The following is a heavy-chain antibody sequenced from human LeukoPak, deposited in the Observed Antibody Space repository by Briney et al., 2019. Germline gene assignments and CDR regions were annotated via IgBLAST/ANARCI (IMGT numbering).Heavy chain of an antibody. D-gene: IGHD1-20*01. CDR1: GFTFSSYG. Sequence: GGSLRLSCAASGFTFSSYGMHWVRQAPGKGPEWVAFIRYDGSNKYYADSVRGRFTISRDNSKNTLYLQMNGLRAEDTAVYYCAKENNWNDGRFNYFDYWGQGTLVTVSS. CDR2: IRYDGSNK. CDR3: AKENNWNDGRFNYFDY. J-gene: IGHJ4*02. V-gene: IGHV3-30*02.